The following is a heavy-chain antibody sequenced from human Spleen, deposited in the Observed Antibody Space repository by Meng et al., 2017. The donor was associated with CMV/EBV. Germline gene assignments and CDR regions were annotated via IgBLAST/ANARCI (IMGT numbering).Heavy chain of an antibody. J-gene: IGHJ4*02. CDR2: IKQDGSEK. CDR1: GFTFSSYW. CDR3: AREDYSNYPRV. V-gene: IGHV3-7*01. Sequence: GESLKISCAASGFTFSSYWMSWVRQAPGKGLEWVANIKQDGSEKYYVDSVKGRFTISRDNAKNSLYLQMNSLRAEDTAVYYCAREDYSNYPRVRGQGTLVTVSS. D-gene: IGHD4-11*01.